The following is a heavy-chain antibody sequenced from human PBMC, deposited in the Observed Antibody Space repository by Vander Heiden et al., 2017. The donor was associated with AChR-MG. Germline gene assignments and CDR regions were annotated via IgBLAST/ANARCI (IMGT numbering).Heavy chain of an antibody. J-gene: IGHJ5*02. Sequence: QVQLVQSGAEVTKPRSSVKVSCKASGGTFDSYAISWVRQAPGQGLEWMGGIIPIFGTANYAQKFQGRVTITADESTSTAYMELSSLRSEDTAVYYCARVGEWLRRDWFDPWGQGTLVTVSS. V-gene: IGHV1-69*01. CDR1: GGTFDSYA. CDR2: IIPIFGTA. D-gene: IGHD5-12*01. CDR3: ARVGEWLRRDWFDP.